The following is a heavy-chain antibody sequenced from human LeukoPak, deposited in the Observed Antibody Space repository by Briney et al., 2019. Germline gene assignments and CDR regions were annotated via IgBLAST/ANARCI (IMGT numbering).Heavy chain of an antibody. CDR2: INPSGGST. D-gene: IGHD6-13*01. CDR1: GYTFTRYY. V-gene: IGHV1-46*01. J-gene: IGHJ4*02. CDR3: ARGRPGYNGSWYVY. Sequence: GASVKVSCKASGYTFTRYYIHWVRKAPGQGLEWMGIINPSGGSTNYAQNFQGRVTVTRNTSTSTVYMELSSLRSEDTAVYYCARGRPGYNGSWYVYWGQGTLVTVSS.